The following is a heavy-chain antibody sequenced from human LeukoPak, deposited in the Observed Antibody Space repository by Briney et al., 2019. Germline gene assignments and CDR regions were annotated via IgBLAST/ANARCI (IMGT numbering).Heavy chain of an antibody. Sequence: PSETLSLMCSVSGGSINNYYWTWIRQPPGKGLEWIGYMYTSGSSNYHPSLKSRVTMSIDTSKNQFSLILSSVTASDTATYYCARRAGSYLGYWYFDLWGRGTLVTVSS. J-gene: IGHJ2*01. CDR3: ARRAGSYLGYWYFDL. D-gene: IGHD1-26*01. V-gene: IGHV4-4*09. CDR2: MYTSGSS. CDR1: GGSINNYY.